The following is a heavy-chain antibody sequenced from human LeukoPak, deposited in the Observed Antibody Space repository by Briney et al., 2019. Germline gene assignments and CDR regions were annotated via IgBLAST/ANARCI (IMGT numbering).Heavy chain of an antibody. CDR1: GGSISSSSYY. J-gene: IGHJ4*02. CDR2: IYYSGST. D-gene: IGHD2-15*01. CDR3: AREGYCSGGSCYSDY. Sequence: SETLSLTYTVSGGSISSSSYYWGWIRQPPGKGLEWIGSIYYSGSTYYNPSLKSRVTISVDTSKNQFSLKLSSVTAADTAVYYCAREGYCSGGSCYSDYWGQGTLVTVSS. V-gene: IGHV4-39*07.